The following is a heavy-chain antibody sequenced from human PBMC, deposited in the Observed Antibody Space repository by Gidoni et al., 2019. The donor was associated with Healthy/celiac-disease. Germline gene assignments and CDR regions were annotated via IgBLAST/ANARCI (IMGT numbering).Heavy chain of an antibody. D-gene: IGHD6-13*01. CDR2: ISWDGGST. V-gene: IGHV3-43*01. CDR1: GFTFDDYT. J-gene: IGHJ6*02. CDR3: AKGRAAAGSGMDV. Sequence: DVQLVESGGVVVQPGGSLRLSCAASGFTFDDYTMHWVRQAPGKGLEWVSLISWDGGSTYYADSVKGRFTISRDNSKNSLYLQMNSLRTEDTALYYCAKGRAAAGSGMDVWGQGTTVTVSS.